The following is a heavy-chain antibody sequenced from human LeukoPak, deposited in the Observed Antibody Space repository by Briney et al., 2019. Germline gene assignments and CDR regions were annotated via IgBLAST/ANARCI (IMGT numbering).Heavy chain of an antibody. Sequence: SETLSLTCTVSGGSISSYYWSWIRQPPGKGLEWIGYIYYSGSTNYNPSLKSRVTISVDTSKNQFSLKLSSVTAADTAVYYCARASANYDSSGYYFDVDAFDIWGQGTMVTVSS. CDR3: ARASANYDSSGYYFDVDAFDI. CDR2: IYYSGST. J-gene: IGHJ3*02. D-gene: IGHD3-22*01. V-gene: IGHV4-59*01. CDR1: GGSISSYY.